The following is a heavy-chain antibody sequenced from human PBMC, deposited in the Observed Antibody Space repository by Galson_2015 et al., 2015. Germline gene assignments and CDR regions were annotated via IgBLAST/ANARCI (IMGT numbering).Heavy chain of an antibody. V-gene: IGHV1-69*13. CDR3: SRVLLLGIGAFDI. J-gene: IGHJ3*02. CDR1: GGTFSTHG. Sequence: SVKVSCKASGGTFSTHGFNWVRQAPGQGLEWMGGIVPIFGTADYAQRFQGRVTITADDSTGTAYMEMSGLTSADTAVYYCSRVLLLGIGAFDIWGQGTILTVSS. CDR2: IVPIFGTA. D-gene: IGHD2-15*01.